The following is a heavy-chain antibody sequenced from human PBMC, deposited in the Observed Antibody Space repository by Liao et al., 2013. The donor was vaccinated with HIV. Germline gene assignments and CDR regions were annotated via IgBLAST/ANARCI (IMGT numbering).Heavy chain of an antibody. D-gene: IGHD2-15*01. CDR2: ISYSGRT. CDR1: GGSISSYY. Sequence: QVQLQESGPGLVKPSETLSLTCTVSGGSISSYYWSWIRQPPGKGLEWIGYISYSGRTNYNPSLNSRVTISIDTSKNQFSLNLNSVTAADTAVYYCAREHRGGFDYWGQGTLVTVSS. CDR3: AREHRGGFDY. J-gene: IGHJ4*02. V-gene: IGHV4-59*01.